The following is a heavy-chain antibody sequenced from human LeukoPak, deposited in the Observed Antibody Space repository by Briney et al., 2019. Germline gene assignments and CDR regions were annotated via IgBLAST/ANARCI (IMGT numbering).Heavy chain of an antibody. CDR3: AKELVSRSSLSFDY. CDR1: GFSFSTYA. Sequence: AGGSLRLSCAASGFSFSTYAMAWVRQAPGKGLEWVSAIGGSGEYTFYADSVKGRFTTSRDNSKNTLYLQMNSLRAKDTAIYYCAKELVSRSSLSFDYWGQGTRVTVSS. V-gene: IGHV3-23*01. CDR2: IGGSGEYT. D-gene: IGHD2-2*01. J-gene: IGHJ4*02.